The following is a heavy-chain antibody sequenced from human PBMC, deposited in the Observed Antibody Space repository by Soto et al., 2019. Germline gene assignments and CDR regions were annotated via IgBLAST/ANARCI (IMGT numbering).Heavy chain of an antibody. CDR1: GFTFRSSA. CDR3: ARENLFRGGWTADRDV. D-gene: IGHD6-19*01. CDR2: ISYDGNTK. V-gene: IGHV3-30-3*01. J-gene: IGHJ6*02. Sequence: QLVESGGGVVQPGRSLRLSCAASGFTFRSSAMHWVRQAPGKGLDWVAVISYDGNTKYYEDSVRGRFSISRDNSNATLYLQMNSLRPEDTGLYFCARENLFRGGWTADRDVWGQGTTVTVSS.